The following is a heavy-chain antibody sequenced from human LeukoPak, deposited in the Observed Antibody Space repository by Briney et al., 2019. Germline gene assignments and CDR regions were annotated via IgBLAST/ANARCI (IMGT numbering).Heavy chain of an antibody. D-gene: IGHD6-19*01. CDR3: ATRSSYSSGWYAGYFDL. CDR1: GFTFSSYW. Sequence: AGGSLRLSCAASGFTFSSYWMSWVRQAPGKGLEWVANIKQDGSEKYYVGSVKGRFTISRDNAKNSLYLQMNSLRAEDTAVYYCATRSSYSSGWYAGYFDLWGSGTLVTVSS. CDR2: IKQDGSEK. V-gene: IGHV3-7*01. J-gene: IGHJ2*01.